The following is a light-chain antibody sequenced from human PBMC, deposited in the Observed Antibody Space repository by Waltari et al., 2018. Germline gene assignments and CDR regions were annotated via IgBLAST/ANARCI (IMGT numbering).Light chain of an antibody. CDR2: DVS. V-gene: IGLV2-14*03. Sequence: QSALTQPASASGSPGQSITISCTGTSSDVGGYNYVSWYQQHPGKAPKLMIYDVSNRPSGVSNRLSGSKSGNTASLTISGLQAEDAADYYCSSYTSSSTLVFGGGTKLTVL. J-gene: IGLJ2*01. CDR3: SSYTSSSTLV. CDR1: SSDVGGYNY.